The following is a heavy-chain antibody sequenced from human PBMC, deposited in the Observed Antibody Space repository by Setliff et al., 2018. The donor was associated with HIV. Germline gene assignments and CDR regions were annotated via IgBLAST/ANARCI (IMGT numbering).Heavy chain of an antibody. CDR3: AAPRGMSTILVY. CDR1: GGSLSGYH. CDR2: INHSGST. J-gene: IGHJ4*02. Sequence: SETLSLTWAVYGGSLSGYHWSWIRQSPGKGLEWIGEINHSGSTNYNPSLKSRVIISIDTSKKQFSLKLTSVTAADTATYYCAAPRGMSTILVYWGQGSLVTVSS. D-gene: IGHD3-9*01. V-gene: IGHV4-34*01.